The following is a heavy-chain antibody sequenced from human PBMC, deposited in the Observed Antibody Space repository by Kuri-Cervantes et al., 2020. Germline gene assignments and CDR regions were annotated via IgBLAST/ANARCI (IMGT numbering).Heavy chain of an antibody. CDR3: ARNDSNDRNRWFDP. J-gene: IGHJ5*02. V-gene: IGHV1-18*01. D-gene: IGHD3-22*01. Sequence: ASVKVSCKTSGYIFFTYGVSWVRQAPGQGLEWMGWINTNSGGTSYAQKFHDRVIMTTDIPTSTVYMELRNLRSDDTAVYYCARNDSNDRNRWFDPWGQGTRVTVSS. CDR2: INTNSGGT. CDR1: GYIFFTYG.